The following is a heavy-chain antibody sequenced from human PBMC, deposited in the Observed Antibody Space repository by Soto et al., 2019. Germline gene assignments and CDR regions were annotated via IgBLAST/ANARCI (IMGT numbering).Heavy chain of an antibody. CDR1: GYTFTSYD. J-gene: IGHJ2*01. D-gene: IGHD1-26*01. Sequence: QVQLVQSGAEVKKPGASVKVSCKASGYTFTSYDINWVRQATGQGLEWMGWMNPNSGNTGYAQKFQGRVTMTRNTSISTAYMEXSSLRSEDTAVYYCARLLAGATTWYFDLWGRGTLVTVSS. CDR3: ARLLAGATTWYFDL. CDR2: MNPNSGNT. V-gene: IGHV1-8*01.